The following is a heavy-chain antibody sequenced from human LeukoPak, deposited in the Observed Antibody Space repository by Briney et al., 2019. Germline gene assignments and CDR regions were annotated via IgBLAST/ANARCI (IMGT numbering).Heavy chain of an antibody. CDR2: IYHGGST. CDR1: VYSISSGYF. V-gene: IGHV4-38-2*02. D-gene: IGHD4-17*01. CDR3: AKQGYADFSSRPFDY. J-gene: IGHJ4*02. Sequence: SETLSLTCTVSVYSISSGYFWGWIRQPPGKGLEWIGSIYHGGSTFYNPYLKSRVTISEDTSKNQFSLRLTSVTAADTAMYYCAKQGYADFSSRPFDYWGQGTLVTVSS.